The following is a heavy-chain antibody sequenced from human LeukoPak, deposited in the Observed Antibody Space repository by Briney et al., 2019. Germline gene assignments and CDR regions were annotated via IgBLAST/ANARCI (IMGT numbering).Heavy chain of an antibody. CDR2: IKQDGSEK. CDR1: GFTFSSYW. CDR3: TTERIYDFWSGYYLEYFQH. J-gene: IGHJ1*01. Sequence: SGGSLRLSCAASGFTFSSYWMSWVRQAPGKGLEWVANIKQDGSEKYYVDSVKGRFTISRDNAKNSLYLQMNSLKTEDTAVYYCTTERIYDFWSGYYLEYFQHWGQGTLDTVSS. V-gene: IGHV3-7*03. D-gene: IGHD3-3*01.